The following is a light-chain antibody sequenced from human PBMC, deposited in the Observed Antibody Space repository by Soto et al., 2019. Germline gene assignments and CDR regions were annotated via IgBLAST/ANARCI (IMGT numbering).Light chain of an antibody. CDR2: EVT. J-gene: IGLJ2*01. CDR1: NSDIGGYNF. V-gene: IGLV2-14*01. CDR3: NSYTNKNTLV. Sequence: QSALTQPASVSGSPGQSITISCSGTNSDIGGYNFVSWYQHHPGKAPKLVIYEVTNRPSGVSHRFSGSKSGNTASLTTSGLQPGDEADYYCNSYTNKNTLVFGGGTKLTVL.